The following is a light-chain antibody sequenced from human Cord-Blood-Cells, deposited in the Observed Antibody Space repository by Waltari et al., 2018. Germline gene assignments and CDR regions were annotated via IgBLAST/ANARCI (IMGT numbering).Light chain of an antibody. J-gene: IGLJ1*01. CDR2: YVS. CDR3: SSYTSSSTLYG. Sequence: QCALTQPASVSGSPGKSITISCNGTSREVGGYKYVSWYQQHPGKAPKLMIYYVSNRPSGVSNRFSGSKSGNTASLTISGLQAEDEADYYCSSYTSSSTLYGFGTGTKVTVL. V-gene: IGLV2-14*01. CDR1: SREVGGYKY.